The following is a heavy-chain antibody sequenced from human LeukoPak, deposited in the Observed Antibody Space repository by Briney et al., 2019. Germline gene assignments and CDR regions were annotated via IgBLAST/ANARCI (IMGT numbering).Heavy chain of an antibody. J-gene: IGHJ4*02. CDR1: GGSISSGGYY. CDR3: ARADSGYAYYFDY. V-gene: IGHV4-31*03. CDR2: IYYSGST. Sequence: SETPSLTCTVSGGSISSGGYYWSWIRQHPGKGLEWIGYIYYSGSTYYNPSLKSRVTISVDTSKNQFSLKLSSVTAADTAVYYCARADSGYAYYFDYWGQGTLVTVSS. D-gene: IGHD5-12*01.